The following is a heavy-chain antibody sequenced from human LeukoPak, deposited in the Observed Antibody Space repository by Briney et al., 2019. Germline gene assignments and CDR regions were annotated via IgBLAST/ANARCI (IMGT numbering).Heavy chain of an antibody. CDR2: IYSDGTT. CDR3: ARDLQNHSSSRDY. J-gene: IGHJ4*02. CDR1: GFTVRSNY. Sequence: GGSLRLSCAASGFTVRSNYMSWVRQAPGKGLEWVSVIYSDGTTYYADSVKGRFSISRDNSKNTLYLQTNSLRAEDTAVYYCARDLQNHSSSRDYWGQGTLVTVSS. V-gene: IGHV3-53*01. D-gene: IGHD6-13*01.